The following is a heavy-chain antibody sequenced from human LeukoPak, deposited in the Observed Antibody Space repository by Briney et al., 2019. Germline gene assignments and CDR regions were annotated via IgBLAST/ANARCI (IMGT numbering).Heavy chain of an antibody. J-gene: IGHJ4*02. D-gene: IGHD3-22*01. CDR3: ARVGPYDSSGYYCLREIYYFDY. CDR2: MFYTGST. Sequence: SETLSLTCSVSGGSISSDYWAWIRQPPGKGLDWIGYMFYTGSTNYNPSLKSRVTISLATSKKQFSLKLSSVTAADTAVYYCARVGPYDSSGYYCLREIYYFDYWGQGTLVTVSS. CDR1: GGSISSDY. V-gene: IGHV4-59*01.